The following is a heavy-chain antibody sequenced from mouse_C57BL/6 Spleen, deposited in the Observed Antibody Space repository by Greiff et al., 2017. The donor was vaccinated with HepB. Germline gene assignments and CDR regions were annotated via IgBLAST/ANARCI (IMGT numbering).Heavy chain of an antibody. CDR2: INPSSGYT. Sequence: QVQLKQSGAELARPGASVKMSCKASGYTFTSYTMHWVKQRPGQGLEWIGYINPSSGYTKYNQKFKDKATLTADKSSSTAYMQLSSLTSEDSAVYYCATPGSSYEYFDVWGPGTTVTVSS. V-gene: IGHV1-4*01. D-gene: IGHD1-1*01. J-gene: IGHJ1*01. CDR1: GYTFTSYT. CDR3: ATPGSSYEYFDV.